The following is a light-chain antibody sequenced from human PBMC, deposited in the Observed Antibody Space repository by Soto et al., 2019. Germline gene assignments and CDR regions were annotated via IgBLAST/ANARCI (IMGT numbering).Light chain of an antibody. Sequence: QSALTQPASVSGSPGQSITISCTGTSSDVGGYNYVSWYQHHPGKAPKLMIYEVDNRPSGISDRFSGSKSGRTASLTISGLQSEDEGEYFCSSYSTTITWVFGGGTKLTVL. CDR2: EVD. V-gene: IGLV2-14*01. CDR3: SSYSTTITWV. J-gene: IGLJ3*02. CDR1: SSDVGGYNY.